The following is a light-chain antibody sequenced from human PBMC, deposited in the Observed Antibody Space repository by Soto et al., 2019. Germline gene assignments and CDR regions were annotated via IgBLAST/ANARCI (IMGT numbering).Light chain of an antibody. CDR3: QGWDSGSAHVV. V-gene: IGLV3-21*04. Sequence: SYELTQPPSVSVAPGKTASISWGGNNIGSKGVHWYQQKPGQAPVLVIYSDTDLPPVIPERFSGSNSANLATLTISRVEAGDEAVYYGQGWDSGSAHVVFGGGTQLTVL. CDR2: SDT. CDR1: NIGSKG. J-gene: IGLJ2*01.